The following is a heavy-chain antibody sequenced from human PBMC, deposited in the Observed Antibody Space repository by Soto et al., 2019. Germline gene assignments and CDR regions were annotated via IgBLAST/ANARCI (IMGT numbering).Heavy chain of an antibody. CDR3: ARDHYDFWSGYYDP. D-gene: IGHD3-3*01. J-gene: IGHJ5*02. Sequence: SETLSLTCAVYGGSFSRCYWSWIRQPPGKGLEWIGYIYYSGSTYYNPSLKSRVTISVDTSKNQFSLKLSSVTAADTAVYYCARDHYDFWSGYYDPWGQGTLVTVSS. CDR2: IYYSGST. V-gene: IGHV4-30-4*01. CDR1: GGSFSRCY.